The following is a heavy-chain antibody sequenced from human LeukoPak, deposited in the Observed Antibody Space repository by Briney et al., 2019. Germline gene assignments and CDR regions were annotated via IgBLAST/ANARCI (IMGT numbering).Heavy chain of an antibody. V-gene: IGHV4-59*08. Sequence: KPSETLSLTCNVSGDSISSYYWSWIRQPPGKGLEWIGYIYYSGSTNYNPSLKSRVTISVDTSKNQFSLRLSSVTAADTAVYYCARHTSIAHFDYWGQGTLVTVFS. CDR2: IYYSGST. CDR1: GDSISSYY. CDR3: ARHTSIAHFDY. D-gene: IGHD1-1*01. J-gene: IGHJ4*02.